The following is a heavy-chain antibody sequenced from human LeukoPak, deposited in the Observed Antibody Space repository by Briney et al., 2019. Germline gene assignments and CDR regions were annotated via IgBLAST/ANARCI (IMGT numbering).Heavy chain of an antibody. J-gene: IGHJ4*02. CDR1: GFTFSSYA. D-gene: IGHD2-15*01. Sequence: GGSLRLSCAASGFTFSSYAMSWVRQAPGKGLEWVPGISGSGGSTYYADSVKGRFTISRDNSEKTLYLQMNSLTAEDTAVYYCAKDSCSGGSCYEDYWGQGTLVTVSP. CDR3: AKDSCSGGSCYEDY. CDR2: ISGSGGST. V-gene: IGHV3-23*01.